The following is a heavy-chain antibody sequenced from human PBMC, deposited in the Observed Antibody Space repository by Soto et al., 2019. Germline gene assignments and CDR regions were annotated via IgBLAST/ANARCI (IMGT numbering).Heavy chain of an antibody. CDR1: GGSISRSTNY. Sequence: PSESLSLTCTVSGGSISRSTNYWGWIRQPPGKGLEWIGSIYYSGSTYYNPSLKSRVTISVDTSKNQFSLKLSSVTAADTAVYYCARLLVTTVVGAAYYFDYWGQGTLVTVSS. D-gene: IGHD2-15*01. CDR2: IYYSGST. CDR3: ARLLVTTVVGAAYYFDY. J-gene: IGHJ4*02. V-gene: IGHV4-39*01.